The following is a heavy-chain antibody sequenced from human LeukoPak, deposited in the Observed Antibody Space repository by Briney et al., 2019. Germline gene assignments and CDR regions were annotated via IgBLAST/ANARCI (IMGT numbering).Heavy chain of an antibody. Sequence: SVMVSCKASGGTFSSYAISWVRQAPGQGLEWMGRIIPIFGTANYAQKFQGRVTITTDESTSTAYMELSSLRSEDTAVYYCARDEGNCDFWSGYQNWGQGTLVTVSS. D-gene: IGHD3-3*01. CDR1: GGTFSSYA. CDR2: IIPIFGTA. J-gene: IGHJ4*02. CDR3: ARDEGNCDFWSGYQN. V-gene: IGHV1-69*05.